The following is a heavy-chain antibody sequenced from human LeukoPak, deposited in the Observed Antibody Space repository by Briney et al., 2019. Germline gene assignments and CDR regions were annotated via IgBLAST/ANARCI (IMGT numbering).Heavy chain of an antibody. V-gene: IGHV4-4*07. CDR2: IYTSGST. D-gene: IGHD3-22*01. Sequence: SETLSLTCTVSGGSISSYYWSWIRQPAGKGLEWIGRIYTSGSTNYNPSLKSRVTMSVDTSKSQFSLKLSSVAAADTAVYYCARALMAYYYDSSGYYFDYWGQGTLVTVSS. CDR3: ARALMAYYYDSSGYYFDY. J-gene: IGHJ4*02. CDR1: GGSISSYY.